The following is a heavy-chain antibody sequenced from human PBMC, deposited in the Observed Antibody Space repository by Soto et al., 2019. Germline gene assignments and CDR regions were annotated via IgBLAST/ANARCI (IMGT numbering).Heavy chain of an antibody. Sequence: EVQLVESGGGLIQPGGSLRLSCAASGFTVSSNYMSWVRQAPGKGLEWASVIYSGGSTYYADSVKGRFTISRDNSKNTLYLQMNGLSAEYTAVYYCARVGYAVTTGGAFDIWGQGTMVTVSS. V-gene: IGHV3-53*01. J-gene: IGHJ3*02. CDR1: GFTVSSNY. D-gene: IGHD4-17*01. CDR3: ARVGYAVTTGGAFDI. CDR2: IYSGGST.